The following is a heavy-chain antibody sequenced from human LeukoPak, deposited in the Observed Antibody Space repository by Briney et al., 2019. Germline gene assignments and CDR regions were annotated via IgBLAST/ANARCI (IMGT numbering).Heavy chain of an antibody. CDR1: GFTFSSYT. V-gene: IGHV3-30*04. Sequence: GRSLRLSCAASGFTFSSYTMYWFRQAPGKGLEWVASVSVEGIGRYFPGSVEGRFTISRDNSKNTVNLQMNNVRIEDTAVYFCATVTKVDFDYWGQGTLVTVSS. CDR3: ATVTKVDFDY. CDR2: VSVEGIGR. D-gene: IGHD4-11*01. J-gene: IGHJ4*02.